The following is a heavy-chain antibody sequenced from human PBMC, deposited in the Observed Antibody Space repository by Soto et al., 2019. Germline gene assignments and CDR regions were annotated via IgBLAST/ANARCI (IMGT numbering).Heavy chain of an antibody. J-gene: IGHJ4*02. V-gene: IGHV1-3*01. CDR1: GYTFTSYA. Sequence: ASVKVSCKASGYTFTSYAMHWVRQAPGQRLEWMGWINASNGNTKYSQKFQGRVTITRDTSASTAYMELSSLRSEDTAVYYCARESRTEECDYWGQGTLGTVSS. D-gene: IGHD1-1*01. CDR3: ARESRTEECDY. CDR2: INASNGNT.